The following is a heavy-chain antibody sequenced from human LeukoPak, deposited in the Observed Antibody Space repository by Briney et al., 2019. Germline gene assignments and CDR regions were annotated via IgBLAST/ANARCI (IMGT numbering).Heavy chain of an antibody. Sequence: ASVKVSCKASGYTFTIYDINWVRQATGQGLEWMGWMNPNSGNTGYAQKFQGRVTMTRNTSISTAYMELSSLRSEDTAVYYCARARPVYDFWSGYTAYYYYGMDVWGQGTTVTVSS. V-gene: IGHV1-8*01. CDR1: GYTFTIYD. D-gene: IGHD3-3*01. CDR2: MNPNSGNT. J-gene: IGHJ6*02. CDR3: ARARPVYDFWSGYTAYYYYGMDV.